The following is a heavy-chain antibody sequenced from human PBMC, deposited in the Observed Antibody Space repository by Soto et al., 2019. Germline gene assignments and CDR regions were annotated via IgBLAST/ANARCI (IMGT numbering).Heavy chain of an antibody. V-gene: IGHV4-31*03. J-gene: IGHJ4*02. CDR1: GGYISSGGYY. Sequence: SETQSLTCTVAGGYISSGGYYWSWIRQHPGKGLEWIGYIYYSGSTYYNPSLKSRVTISVDTSKNQFPLKLSSVTAADTAVYYCARDLWGDGYNSFDYWGQGTLVTGSS. CDR2: IYYSGST. D-gene: IGHD5-12*01. CDR3: ARDLWGDGYNSFDY.